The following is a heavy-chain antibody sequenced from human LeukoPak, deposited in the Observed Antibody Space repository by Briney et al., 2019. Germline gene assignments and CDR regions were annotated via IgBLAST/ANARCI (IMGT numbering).Heavy chain of an antibody. V-gene: IGHV3-7*03. D-gene: IGHD6-13*01. Sequence: GGSLRLSCAASGFTFSSYWMSWVRQAPGKGLEWVANIKQDGSEKYYVDSVKGRFIISRDNAKSSLYLQMNSLRAEDTAVYYCASGIAAAGTQHWGQGTLVTVSS. CDR3: ASGIAAAGTQH. CDR2: IKQDGSEK. J-gene: IGHJ1*01. CDR1: GFTFSSYW.